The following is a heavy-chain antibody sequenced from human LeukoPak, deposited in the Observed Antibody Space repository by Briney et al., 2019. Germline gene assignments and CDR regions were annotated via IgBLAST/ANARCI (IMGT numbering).Heavy chain of an antibody. CDR3: ARGVDSSGYYRQPGVQDY. J-gene: IGHJ4*02. CDR1: GGSISSGGYS. Sequence: KPSETLSLTCAVSGGSISSGGYSWSWIRQPPGKGLEWIGYIYHSGSTYYNPSLKSRVTISVDRSKNQFSLKLSSVTAADTAVYYCARGVDSSGYYRQPGVQDYWGQGTLVTVSS. CDR2: IYHSGST. D-gene: IGHD3-22*01. V-gene: IGHV4-30-2*01.